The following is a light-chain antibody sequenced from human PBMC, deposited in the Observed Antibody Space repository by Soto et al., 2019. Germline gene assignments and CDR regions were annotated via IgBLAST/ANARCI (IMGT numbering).Light chain of an antibody. CDR1: SSDVGAYNY. CDR3: SSYTSSATWV. CDR2: EVS. Sequence: QSALTQPASVSGSPGQSITISGTGSSSDVGAYNYVSWYQQHPGKAPKLMISEVSNRPSGVSNRFSGSKSGNTASLTISGLQTEDEADYYCSSYTSSATWVFGGGTKLTVL. V-gene: IGLV2-14*01. J-gene: IGLJ3*02.